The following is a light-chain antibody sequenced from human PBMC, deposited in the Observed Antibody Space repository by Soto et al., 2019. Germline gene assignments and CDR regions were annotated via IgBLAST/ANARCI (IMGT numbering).Light chain of an antibody. J-gene: IGKJ4*01. CDR2: GAS. Sequence: IQLTQSPSSLSASVGDSVTITCRASQGITSYLAWYQQKPGKAPNLLIYGASTLQSGVTSRFSGSGSGTDFTLTINSLQAEDFETYYCQQTRSYQSNFGEGTKVDIX. CDR3: QQTRSYQSN. CDR1: QGITSY. V-gene: IGKV1-9*01.